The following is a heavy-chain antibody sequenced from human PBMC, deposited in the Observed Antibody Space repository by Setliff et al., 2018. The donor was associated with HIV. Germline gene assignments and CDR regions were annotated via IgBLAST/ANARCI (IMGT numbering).Heavy chain of an antibody. CDR3: VTFSSGLGYHDIFDI. D-gene: IGHD3-22*01. J-gene: IGHJ3*02. Sequence: ASVKVSCKASGYTFTTHYVHWVRQAPGQGLQWMGWINTESGNTNFAQKFEGRVALTRDTSISTAYMDLRRLRSDDTAVYYCVTFSSGLGYHDIFDIWGQGTGVTVSS. V-gene: IGHV1-2*02. CDR2: INTESGNT. CDR1: GYTFTTHY.